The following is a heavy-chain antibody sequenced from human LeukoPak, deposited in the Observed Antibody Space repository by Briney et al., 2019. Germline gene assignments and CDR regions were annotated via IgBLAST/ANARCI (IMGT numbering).Heavy chain of an antibody. J-gene: IGHJ4*02. V-gene: IGHV1-69*06. CDR3: AFQDIAVTGSHFDY. Sequence: SVKVSCKASGGTFSSYAISWVRQAPGQGLEWMGRIIPIFGTANYAQKFQGRVTITADKSTSTAYMELSTLRSEDTAVYYCAFQDIAVTGSHFDYWGQGTLVTVSS. CDR2: IIPIFGTA. CDR1: GGTFSSYA. D-gene: IGHD6-19*01.